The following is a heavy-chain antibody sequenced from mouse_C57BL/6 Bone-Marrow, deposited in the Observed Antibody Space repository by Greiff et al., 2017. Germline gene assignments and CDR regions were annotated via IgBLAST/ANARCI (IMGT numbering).Heavy chain of an antibody. D-gene: IGHD2-14*01. CDR3: SSLEGNYFDF. Sequence: EVQLQQSGAELVRPGASVKLSCTASGFNIKDDYIHWVKQRPEQGLEWIGWIDPEIGDTEYASKFQGKATITSDTSSNTAYLQLSRLTSEDTAVYYCSSLEGNYFDFWGQGAPLTGAS. CDR1: GFNIKDDY. V-gene: IGHV14-4*01. J-gene: IGHJ2*01. CDR2: IDPEIGDT.